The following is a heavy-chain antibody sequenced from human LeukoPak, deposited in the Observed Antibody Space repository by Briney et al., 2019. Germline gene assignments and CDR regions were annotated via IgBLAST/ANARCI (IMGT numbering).Heavy chain of an antibody. Sequence: ASVKVSCKASGYTFTSYGISWVRQAPGQGLEWMGWISAYNGNTNYAQKLQGRVTMTRNTSRSTAYMELGSLRSEETAGYYCARGRARITMVRGVIIRNWFDPWGQGTLVTVSS. CDR2: ISAYNGNT. CDR1: GYTFTSYG. V-gene: IGHV1-18*01. CDR3: ARGRARITMVRGVIIRNWFDP. D-gene: IGHD3-10*01. J-gene: IGHJ5*02.